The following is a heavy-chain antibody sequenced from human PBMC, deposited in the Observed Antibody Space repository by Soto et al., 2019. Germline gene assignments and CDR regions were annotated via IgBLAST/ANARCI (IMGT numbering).Heavy chain of an antibody. D-gene: IGHD4-17*01. V-gene: IGHV1-8*01. CDR3: ASSATVTTARIWYFDL. Sequence: ASVKVSSKASGYAFTSYDINWLRQATGQGLEWMGWMNPNSGNTGYEQKCRGRVTMTRNTSISTAYMEMRSLRSEDTAVYYCASSATVTTARIWYFDLWGRGTLVTVSS. CDR2: MNPNSGNT. J-gene: IGHJ2*01. CDR1: GYAFTSYD.